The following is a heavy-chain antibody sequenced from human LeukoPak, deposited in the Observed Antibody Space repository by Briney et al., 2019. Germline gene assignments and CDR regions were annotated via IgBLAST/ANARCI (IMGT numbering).Heavy chain of an antibody. Sequence: LSCAASGXXFSXXXXXWVXXXXXXXXXXVXXXXGDGSITDYADSVKGRFTISRDNAKNTLYLQMNSLRAEDTAVYFCARGFXDSRVXXXYGMXVXG. D-gene: IGHD4-17*01. V-gene: IGHV3-74*01. J-gene: IGHJ6*02. CDR3: ARGFXDSRVXXXYGMXV. CDR2: XXGDGSIT. CDR1: GXXFSXXX.